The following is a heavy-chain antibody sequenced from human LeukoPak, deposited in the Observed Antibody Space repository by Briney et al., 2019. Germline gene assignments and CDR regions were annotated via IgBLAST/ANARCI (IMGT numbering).Heavy chain of an antibody. Sequence: ASVKVSCKVSGYTLTELSMHWVRQAPGKGLDWMGGFDPEDGETIYAQKFQGRVTMTEDTSTDTAYMELSSLRSEDTAVYYCATYVGATSYFDYWGQGTLVTVSS. CDR1: GYTLTELS. J-gene: IGHJ4*02. V-gene: IGHV1-24*01. CDR3: ATYVGATSYFDY. CDR2: FDPEDGET. D-gene: IGHD1-26*01.